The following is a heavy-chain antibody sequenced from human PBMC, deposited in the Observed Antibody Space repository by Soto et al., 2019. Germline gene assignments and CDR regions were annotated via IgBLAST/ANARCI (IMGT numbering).Heavy chain of an antibody. CDR3: ARDDEYSGNGMDV. J-gene: IGHJ6*02. V-gene: IGHV3-33*01. CDR1: GFTFSNYG. D-gene: IGHD3-10*01. Sequence: QVQLVESGGGVVQPGRSLTLSCAASGFTFSNYGMHWVRQAPGKGLEWVAVILNDGSNRYHADSVKDRFTISRDKSKNTLYLQMNSLRAEDPAVYYCARDDEYSGNGMDVWGQGTTVTGS. CDR2: ILNDGSNR.